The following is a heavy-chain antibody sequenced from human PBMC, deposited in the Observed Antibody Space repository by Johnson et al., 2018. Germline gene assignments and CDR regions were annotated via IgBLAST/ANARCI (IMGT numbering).Heavy chain of an antibody. CDR2: ISWQSGSI. Sequence: VQLVQSGGGSVQLDRSLRLSCEVSGFIFDDYAMHWVRQVPGQGLAWVSGISWQSGSIGYADSVKGRFTISRDNDKNSLVLQMNSLRAEDTALYYFARGRWLVETAPFDHWGQGTLVTVSS. CDR3: ARGRWLVETAPFDH. V-gene: IGHV3-9*01. D-gene: IGHD6-19*01. CDR1: GFIFDDYA. J-gene: IGHJ4*02.